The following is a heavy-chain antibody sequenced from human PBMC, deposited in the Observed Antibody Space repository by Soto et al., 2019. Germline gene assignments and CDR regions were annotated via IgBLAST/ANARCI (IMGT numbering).Heavy chain of an antibody. D-gene: IGHD3-16*02. J-gene: IGHJ3*02. CDR3: ARLYGLDAFDI. Sequence: PSEPLSLTCTVSGGSISSYYWSWIRQPPGKGLEWIGYIYYSGSTNYNPSLKSRVTISVDTSKNQFSLKLSSVTAADTAVYYCARLYGLDAFDIWGQGTMVTVSS. CDR1: GGSISSYY. V-gene: IGHV4-59*08. CDR2: IYYSGST.